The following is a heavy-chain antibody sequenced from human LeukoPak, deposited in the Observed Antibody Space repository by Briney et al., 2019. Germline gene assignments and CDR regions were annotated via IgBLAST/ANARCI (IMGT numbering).Heavy chain of an antibody. Sequence: GGSLRLSCAASAFNFSSCEMNWVRQAPGKGLEWVSYISSSGSTIYYADSVKGRFTISRDNAKNSLYLQMNSLRAEDTAVYYCTTVPRLKQGLSPHRPDHPCYHDSWGQGILVTVSS. J-gene: IGHJ4*02. CDR2: ISSSGSTI. CDR1: AFNFSSCE. D-gene: IGHD6-19*01. CDR3: TTVPRLKQGLSPHRPDHPCYHDS. V-gene: IGHV3-48*03.